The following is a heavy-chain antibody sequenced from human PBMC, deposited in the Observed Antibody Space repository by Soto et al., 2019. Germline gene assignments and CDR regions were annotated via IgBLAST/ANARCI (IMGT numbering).Heavy chain of an antibody. D-gene: IGHD4-17*01. CDR2: MSGSGGNT. J-gene: IGHJ4*02. CDR3: AKMQDLSKVTIFNN. Sequence: EVQLSESGGNLVQPGGPLSLSCVAAGFTFNNYALSWFHQAQGKGLEWVSGMSGSGGNTYYLDSVKGRFAISIDNSKKVVYLEMKSLIAEDTAVYYGAKMQDLSKVTIFNNWCQGSVDTVSS. V-gene: IGHV3-23*01. CDR1: GFTFNNYA.